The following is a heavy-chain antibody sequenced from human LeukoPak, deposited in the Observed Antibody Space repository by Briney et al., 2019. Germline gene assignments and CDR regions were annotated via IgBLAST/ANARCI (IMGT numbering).Heavy chain of an antibody. V-gene: IGHV4-59*01. D-gene: IGHD5-24*01. CDR2: IYYSAST. CDR3: AREEERWLHHYYYYYMDV. Sequence: SETLSLTCTVSGGSISSYCWSWIRQPPGKGLEWIGYIYYSASTNYNPSLKSRVTISVDTSKNQFSLKLSSVTAADTAAYYCAREEERWLHHYYYYYMDVWGKGTTVTASS. CDR1: GGSISSYC. J-gene: IGHJ6*03.